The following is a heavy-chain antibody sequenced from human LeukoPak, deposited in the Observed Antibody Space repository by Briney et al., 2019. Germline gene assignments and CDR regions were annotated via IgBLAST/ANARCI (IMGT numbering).Heavy chain of an antibody. CDR2: ISSNGGSI. CDR3: ARVGYSSSGNYYNDRGAFDY. D-gene: IGHD3-10*01. V-gene: IGHV3-64*01. J-gene: IGHJ4*02. Sequence: GGSLRLSCAASGFTFSDYAMHWVRQAPGKELEYVSAISSNGGSIHYANSVKGRFTISRDNSKNTLYLQMNSLRAEDTAVYYCARVGYSSSGNYYNDRGAFDYWGQGTLVTVSS. CDR1: GFTFSDYA.